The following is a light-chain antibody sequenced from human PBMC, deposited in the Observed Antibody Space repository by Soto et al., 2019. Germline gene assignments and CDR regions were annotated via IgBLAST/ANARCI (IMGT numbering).Light chain of an antibody. V-gene: IGKV3-15*01. CDR2: DAS. CDR3: QQHNDWPT. J-gene: IGKJ5*01. Sequence: EIVLTQSPATLSLSPGERATLSCRASESVSSKSVWYQQKPGQAPRLLIRDASTRATGIPARFSGSGSGTEFILTISSVESEDFAIYYYQQHNDWPTFGQGTRLEIK. CDR1: ESVSSK.